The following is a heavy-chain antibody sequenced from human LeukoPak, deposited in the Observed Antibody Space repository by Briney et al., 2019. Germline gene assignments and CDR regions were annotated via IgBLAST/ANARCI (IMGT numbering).Heavy chain of an antibody. CDR2: ISSSSSYI. D-gene: IGHD1-26*01. CDR1: GFTFSSYS. J-gene: IGHJ4*02. CDR3: ASNIVGASGFDY. Sequence: GGSLRLSCAASGFTFSSYSMNWVRQAPGKGLEWVSSISSSSSYIYYADSVKGRFTISRDNAENSLYLQMNSLRAEDTAVYYCASNIVGASGFDYWGQGTLVTVSS. V-gene: IGHV3-21*01.